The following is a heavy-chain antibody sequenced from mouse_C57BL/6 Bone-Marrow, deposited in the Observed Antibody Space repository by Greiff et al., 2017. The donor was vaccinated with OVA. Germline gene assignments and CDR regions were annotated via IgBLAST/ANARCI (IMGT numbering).Heavy chain of an antibody. CDR3: ASRYYCGSTWFAY. Sequence: QVQLQQSDAELVKPGASVRISCKVSGYTFTDYTIHWMKQRPEQGLEWIGYIYPSDGSTKYNEKFKGKATLTADKSSSTAYMQLNSLPSEDSAVYFCASRYYCGSTWFAYWGQGTLVTVSA. D-gene: IGHD1-1*01. CDR2: IYPSDGST. CDR1: GYTFTDYT. V-gene: IGHV1-78*01. J-gene: IGHJ3*01.